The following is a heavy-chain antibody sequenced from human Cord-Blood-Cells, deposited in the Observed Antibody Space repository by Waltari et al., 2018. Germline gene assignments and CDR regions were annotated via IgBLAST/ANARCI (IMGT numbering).Heavy chain of an antibody. J-gene: IGHJ6*02. CDR3: ARSYSNYYYYGMDV. Sequence: EVQLVESGGGLIQPGGSLRLSCAASGFTVSSNYMSWVRQAPGKGLEWVSVIYSGGSTYYADSGKGRFTISRDNSKNTLYLQMNSLRAEDTAVYYCARSYSNYYYYGMDVWGQGTTVTVSS. D-gene: IGHD4-4*01. CDR1: GFTVSSNY. CDR2: IYSGGST. V-gene: IGHV3-53*01.